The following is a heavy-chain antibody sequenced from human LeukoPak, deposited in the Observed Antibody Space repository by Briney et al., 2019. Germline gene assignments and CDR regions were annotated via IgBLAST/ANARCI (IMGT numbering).Heavy chain of an antibody. J-gene: IGHJ4*02. CDR1: GGSISSYY. D-gene: IGHD2-2*01. CDR2: IYTSGST. V-gene: IGHV4-4*07. CDR3: VGYCSSTSCSSGDY. Sequence: PSETLSLTCTVSGGSISSYYWSWIRQPAGKGLEWIGRIYTSGSTNYNPSLKSRVTMLVDTSKNQFSLKLSSVTAADTAVYYCVGYCSSTSCSSGDYWGQGTLVTVSS.